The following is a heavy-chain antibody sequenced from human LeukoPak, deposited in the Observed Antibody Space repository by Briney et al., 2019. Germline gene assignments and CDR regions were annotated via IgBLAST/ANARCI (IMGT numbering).Heavy chain of an antibody. CDR1: DVSISSNYW. CDR2: IYHSGFA. V-gene: IGHV4-4*02. CDR3: AREHPRGEVDDFDY. Sequence: SETLSLTCAVSDVSISSNYWWNGVRQPPGQGRGGIGEIYHSGFANYSPSLNSRVTILVDKSEHQFSLRLSSVTAADTAVYYCAREHPRGEVDDFDYWGQGTLVTVSS. J-gene: IGHJ4*02. D-gene: IGHD3-16*01.